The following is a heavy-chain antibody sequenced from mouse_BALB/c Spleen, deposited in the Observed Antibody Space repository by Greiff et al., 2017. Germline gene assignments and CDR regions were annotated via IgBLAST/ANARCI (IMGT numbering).Heavy chain of an antibody. CDR3: ASPPTVVADYYAMDY. V-gene: IGHV1-9*01. J-gene: IGHJ4*01. D-gene: IGHD1-1*01. Sequence: QVQLKQSGAELMKPGASVKISCKATGYTFSSYWIEWVKQRPGHGLEWIGEILPGSGSTNYNEKFKGKATFTADTSSNTAYMQLSSLTSEDSAVYYCASPPTVVADYYAMDYWGQGTSVTVSS. CDR1: GYTFSSYW. CDR2: ILPGSGST.